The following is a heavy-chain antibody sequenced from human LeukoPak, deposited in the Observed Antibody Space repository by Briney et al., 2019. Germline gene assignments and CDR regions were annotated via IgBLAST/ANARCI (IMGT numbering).Heavy chain of an antibody. CDR3: ARTEFTGELYYFDY. CDR1: GDSVSSNSVA. D-gene: IGHD2-8*02. Sequence: SQTLSLTCAISGDSVSSNSVAWNWIRQSPSRGLEWLGRTYHRSKWYNDYAVSVKSRITINPDTSKNQFSLQLNSVTPEDTAAYYCARTEFTGELYYFDYWGQGTLVTVSS. V-gene: IGHV6-1*01. J-gene: IGHJ4*02. CDR2: TYHRSKWYN.